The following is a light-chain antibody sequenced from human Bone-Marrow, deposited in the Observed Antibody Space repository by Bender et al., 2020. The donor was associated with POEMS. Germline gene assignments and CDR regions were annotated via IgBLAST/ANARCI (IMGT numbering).Light chain of an antibody. CDR3: QSYESSLSAVV. CDR2: SSH. V-gene: IGLV1-44*01. Sequence: QSVLIQPPSASGTPGQRVTISCSGGSSNIGAHAVNWYQHLPGTAPKLLIYSSHRRPTEVPDRFTGSRSGTSASLAITGLQAEEEADYYCQSYESSLSAVVFGGRTRVTV. J-gene: IGLJ2*01. CDR1: SSNIGAHA.